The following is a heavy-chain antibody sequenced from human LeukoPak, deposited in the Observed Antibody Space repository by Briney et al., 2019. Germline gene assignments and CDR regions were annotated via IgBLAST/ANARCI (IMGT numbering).Heavy chain of an antibody. CDR1: GDSISTISHY. J-gene: IGHJ4*02. D-gene: IGHD5-12*01. Sequence: SETLSLTCTVSGDSISTISHYWGWLRQPPGKGLEWVGSIYYSGSTYYNPSLNSRVTISVDTSKNQFSLKLRSVTAADTAVYYCASGWLRFTADYWGQGTLVTVSS. V-gene: IGHV4-39*01. CDR2: IYYSGST. CDR3: ASGWLRFTADY.